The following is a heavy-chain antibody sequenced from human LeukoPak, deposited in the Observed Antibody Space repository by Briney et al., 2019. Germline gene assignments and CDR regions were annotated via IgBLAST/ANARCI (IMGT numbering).Heavy chain of an antibody. CDR3: ARDGVGYYDSSGYYYFQH. J-gene: IGHJ1*01. CDR2: IYYSGST. D-gene: IGHD3-22*01. Sequence: SETLSLTCTVSGSGGSISNYYWSWIRQPPGKGLEWIGYIYYSGSTNHNPSLKSRVTMSVDTSKNQLSLKLSSVTAADTAVYYCARDGVGYYDSSGYYYFQHWGQGTLVTVSS. CDR1: GSGGSISNYY. V-gene: IGHV4-59*01.